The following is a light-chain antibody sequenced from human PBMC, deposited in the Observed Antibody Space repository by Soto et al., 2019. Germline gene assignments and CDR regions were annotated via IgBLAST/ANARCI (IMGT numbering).Light chain of an antibody. Sequence: DTQMTQSPSSLSAAIGDKVTISCRATQDIKSYLAWYQQKPGTVPRLLIYATSTLQSGVPSRFSGSGYGTDFTLTLSGLQPEDVATYYCQKYNSAPWSFAQGTKVEIK. CDR2: ATS. J-gene: IGKJ1*01. CDR1: QDIKSY. CDR3: QKYNSAPWS. V-gene: IGKV1-27*01.